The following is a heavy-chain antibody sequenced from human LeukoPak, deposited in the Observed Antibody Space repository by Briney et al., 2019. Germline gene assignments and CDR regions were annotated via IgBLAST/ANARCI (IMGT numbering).Heavy chain of an antibody. D-gene: IGHD2-21*01. Sequence: ASVNVSCKVSGYTLTKLYIHWVRQAPGRGLEWMGGFDPEDGETIYAQQFQGRVTMTEDTSSDTAYMELKNLRSEDTAVYYCGTLRWHIIELHYYYAMDVWGQGTTVTVSS. J-gene: IGHJ6*02. CDR1: GYTLTKLY. CDR3: GTLRWHIIELHYYYAMDV. CDR2: FDPEDGET. V-gene: IGHV1-24*01.